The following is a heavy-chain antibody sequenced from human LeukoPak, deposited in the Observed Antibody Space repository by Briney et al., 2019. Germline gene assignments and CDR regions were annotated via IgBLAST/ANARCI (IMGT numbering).Heavy chain of an antibody. CDR3: ARDFSGGYFDY. Sequence: GGSLRLSCAASGFTFSSYWMSWVRQAPGRGLEWVANIKQDGSEKCYVNSVKGRFTISRDNAKNSLYLQMNSLRAEDTAVYYCARDFSGGYFDYWGQGTLVTVSS. V-gene: IGHV3-7*01. J-gene: IGHJ4*02. CDR2: IKQDGSEK. D-gene: IGHD2-15*01. CDR1: GFTFSSYW.